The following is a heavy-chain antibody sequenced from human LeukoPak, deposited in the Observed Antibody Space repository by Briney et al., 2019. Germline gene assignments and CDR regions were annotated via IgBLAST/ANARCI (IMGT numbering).Heavy chain of an antibody. CDR3: ARSNNYGFFFDY. J-gene: IGHJ4*02. D-gene: IGHD5-18*01. V-gene: IGHV1-18*01. CDR2: ISAYNGNS. Sequence: ASVRVSCKASGYTFANYGIGWLRQAPGQGLEWVGWISAYNGNSNYAQRLQGRVTVTTDTSTTTAYMDLRSLKSDDTAVYYCARSNNYGFFFDYWGQGTLVTVSS. CDR1: GYTFANYG.